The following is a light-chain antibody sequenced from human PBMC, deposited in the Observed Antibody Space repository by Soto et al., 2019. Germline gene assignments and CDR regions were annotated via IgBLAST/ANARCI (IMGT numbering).Light chain of an antibody. CDR3: QQSYDHPVT. CDR2: AAS. CDR1: QSIRSY. V-gene: IGKV1-39*01. Sequence: DIQMTQSPSSLSASVGDRVSITCRASQSIRSYLNWFQQKPGEAPNLLIYAASSLYSGVPSRFSGSGSGTDFILTISSLQPEDFATYYCQQSYDHPVTFGQGTRLDIK. J-gene: IGKJ5*01.